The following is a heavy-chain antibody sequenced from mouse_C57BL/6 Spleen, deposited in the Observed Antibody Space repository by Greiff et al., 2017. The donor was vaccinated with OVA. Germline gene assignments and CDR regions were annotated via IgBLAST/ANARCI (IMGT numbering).Heavy chain of an antibody. Sequence: VQLQQSGPELVKPGASVKISCKASGYTFTDYYMNWVKQSHGKSLEWIGDINPNNGGTSYNQKFKGKATLTVDKSSSTAYMELRSLTSEDSAVYYCARSARRGSYLDYWGQGTSVTVSS. CDR2: INPNNGGT. CDR1: GYTFTDYY. J-gene: IGHJ4*01. CDR3: ARSARRGSYLDY. D-gene: IGHD2-12*01. V-gene: IGHV1-26*01.